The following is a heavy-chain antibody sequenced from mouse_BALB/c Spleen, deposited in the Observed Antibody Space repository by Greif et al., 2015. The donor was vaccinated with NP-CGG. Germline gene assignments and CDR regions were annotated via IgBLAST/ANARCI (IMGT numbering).Heavy chain of an antibody. Sequence: EVMLVESGGDLVKPGGSLKLSCAASGFTFSSYGMSWVRQTPDKRLEWVATISSGGSYTYYPDSVKGRFTISRDYAKNTLYLQMSSLKSEDTAMYYCARHPYYYGSYFDYWGQGTTLTVSS. V-gene: IGHV5-6*01. CDR1: GFTFSSYG. CDR2: ISSGGSYT. J-gene: IGHJ2*01. D-gene: IGHD1-1*01. CDR3: ARHPYYYGSYFDY.